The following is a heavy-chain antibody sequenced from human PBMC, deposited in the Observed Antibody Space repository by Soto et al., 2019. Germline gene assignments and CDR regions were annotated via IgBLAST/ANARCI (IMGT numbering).Heavy chain of an antibody. CDR2: MNPNSGNT. CDR1: GYTFTSYD. J-gene: IGHJ5*02. V-gene: IGHV1-8*01. Sequence: QVQLVQSGAEVKKPGASVKVSCKAPGYTFTSYDINWVRQATGQGLEWMGWMNPNSGNTGYAQKFQGRVTMTRNTSISTAYMELSSLRSEDTAVYYCARPYYSNLPFNWFDPWGQGTLVTVSS. D-gene: IGHD4-4*01. CDR3: ARPYYSNLPFNWFDP.